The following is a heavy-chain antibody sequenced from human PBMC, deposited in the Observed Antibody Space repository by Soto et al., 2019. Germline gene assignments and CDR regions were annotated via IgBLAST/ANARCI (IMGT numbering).Heavy chain of an antibody. D-gene: IGHD1-1*01. CDR3: ARVARRPVEPKRYNALDR. CDR2: INHSRSN. CDR1: GGSFSGCY. V-gene: IGHV4-34*01. J-gene: IGHJ3*02. Sequence: TSAARSLTCAVRGGSFSGCYWSWIRAPQGKGRGGLAQINHSRSNTSTPSLKSRVTLSVDTPTDRLSVKLMCVPAAGTAVYYCARVARRPVEPKRYNALDRWGK.